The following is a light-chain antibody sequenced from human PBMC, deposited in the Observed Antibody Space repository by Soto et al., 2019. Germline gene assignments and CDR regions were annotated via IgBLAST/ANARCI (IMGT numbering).Light chain of an antibody. CDR1: SSNIGSNT. CDR3: AAWDDRLNGYV. V-gene: IGLV1-44*01. J-gene: IGLJ1*01. Sequence: QSVLTQPPSASGTPGQRVTISCSGSSSNIGSNTVNWYQQLPGTAPKLLIYSNNQRPSGVPDRFSGSKSGTSASLAISGLQSEDEADYYCAAWDDRLNGYVFGTGNK. CDR2: SNN.